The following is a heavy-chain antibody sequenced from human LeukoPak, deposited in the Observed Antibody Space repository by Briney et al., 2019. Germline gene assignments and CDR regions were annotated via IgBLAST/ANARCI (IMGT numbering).Heavy chain of an antibody. CDR2: INPNSGGT. D-gene: IGHD1-26*01. CDR3: ARFPGDSGSYFYPFDY. Sequence: GASVKVSCKASGYTLTGYYMHWVRQAPGQGLEWMGWINPNSGGTNYAQKFQGRVTMTRDTSISTAYMELSRLRSDDTAVYYCARFPGDSGSYFYPFDYWGQGTLVTVSS. J-gene: IGHJ4*02. CDR1: GYTLTGYY. V-gene: IGHV1-2*02.